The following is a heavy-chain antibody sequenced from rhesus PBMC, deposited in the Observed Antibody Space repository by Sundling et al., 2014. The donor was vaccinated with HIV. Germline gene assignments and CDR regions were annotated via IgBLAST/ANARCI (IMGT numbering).Heavy chain of an antibody. CDR3: ARRRTGSGYRGFDY. V-gene: IGHV2-174*02. CDR2: IYWDDDK. J-gene: IGHJ4*01. D-gene: IGHD3-3*01. Sequence: QVTLKESGPALVKPTQTLTLTCTFSGFSLSTSGMGVGWIRQPPGKTLEWLAHIYWDDDKHYSTSLKSRLTISKDTSKNQVVLTMTNMDPVDTATYYCARRRTGSGYRGFDYWGQGVLVTVSS. CDR1: GFSLSTSGMG.